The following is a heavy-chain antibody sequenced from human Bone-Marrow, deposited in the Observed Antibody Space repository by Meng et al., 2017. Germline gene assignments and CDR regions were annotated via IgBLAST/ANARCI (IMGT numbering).Heavy chain of an antibody. CDR1: GGTFSSYT. Sequence: SVKVSCKASGGTFSSYTISWVRQAPGQGLEWMGRIIPILGIANYAQKFQGRVTITADKSTSTAYMELSSLRSEDTAVYYCARALGYSYGYGWNYWGQGTLVTVSS. CDR2: IIPILGIA. CDR3: ARALGYSYGYGWNY. J-gene: IGHJ4*02. D-gene: IGHD5-18*01. V-gene: IGHV1-69*02.